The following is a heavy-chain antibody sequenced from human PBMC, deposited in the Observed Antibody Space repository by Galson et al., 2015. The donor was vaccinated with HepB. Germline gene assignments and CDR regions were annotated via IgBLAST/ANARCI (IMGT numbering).Heavy chain of an antibody. V-gene: IGHV3-74*01. D-gene: IGHD3-10*01. Sequence: SLRLSCAASGFTFSSYWMHWVRQAPGKGLVWVSRINSDGSSTSYADSVKGRFTISRDNAKNTLYLQMNSLRAEDTAVYYCARDGGYDYYGSGSTYWGQGTLVTVSS. CDR3: ARDGGYDYYGSGSTY. CDR1: GFTFSSYW. J-gene: IGHJ4*02. CDR2: INSDGSST.